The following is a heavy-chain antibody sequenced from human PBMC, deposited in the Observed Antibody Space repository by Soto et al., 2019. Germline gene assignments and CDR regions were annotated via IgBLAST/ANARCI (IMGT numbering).Heavy chain of an antibody. D-gene: IGHD6-13*01. J-gene: IGHJ6*02. V-gene: IGHV1-2*02. CDR3: ARNRQAAAGYYYYGMDV. Sequence: ASVKVSCKASGYTFTGYYMHWVRQAPGQGLEWMGWINPNSGGTNYAQKFQGRATMTRDTSISTAYMELSRLRSDDAAVYYCARNRQAAAGYYYYGMDVWGQGTTVTVSS. CDR1: GYTFTGYY. CDR2: INPNSGGT.